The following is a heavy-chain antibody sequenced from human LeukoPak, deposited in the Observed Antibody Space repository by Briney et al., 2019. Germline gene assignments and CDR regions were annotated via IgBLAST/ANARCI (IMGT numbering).Heavy chain of an antibody. J-gene: IGHJ6*03. CDR1: GDSISMRY. CDR2: IDHTGST. Sequence: SETLSLTCSVSGDSISMRYWSWIRQPPGKGLEWIGYIDHTGSTNYNPSLNSRVTISRDTSKNHFSLELSSVTAADTAVYFCARGRVSSSSWSSTYYYYFYMDVWGKGTTVTVSS. V-gene: IGHV4-59*11. CDR3: ARGRVSSSSWSSTYYYYFYMDV. D-gene: IGHD6-13*01.